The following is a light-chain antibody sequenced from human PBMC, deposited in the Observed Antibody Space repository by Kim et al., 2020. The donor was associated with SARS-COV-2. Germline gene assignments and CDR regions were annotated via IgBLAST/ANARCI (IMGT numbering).Light chain of an antibody. CDR3: LQALQTPLT. J-gene: IGKJ4*01. Sequence: PSSISCRSSQSLMNSNGYNYLDWYLQKPAQSPQLLVDLGSNRPSGVPDRFSGSGSGTDFTLKISRVEAEDVGIYYCLQALQTPLTFGRGTKVDIK. CDR2: LGS. CDR1: QSLMNSNGYNY. V-gene: IGKV2-28*01.